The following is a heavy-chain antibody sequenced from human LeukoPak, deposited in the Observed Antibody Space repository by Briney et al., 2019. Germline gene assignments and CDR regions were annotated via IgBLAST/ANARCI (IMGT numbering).Heavy chain of an antibody. CDR2: IYPGDSDT. D-gene: IGHD3-9*01. J-gene: IGHJ3*02. CDR1: GYSFTSYW. Sequence: GESLKISCKGSGYSFTSYWIGWVRQMPGKGLEWMGIIYPGDSDTRYSPSFQGQVTISADKSISPAYLQWSSLKASDTAMYYCARPLEGYYDILSGYYFDAFDIWGQGTMVTVSS. V-gene: IGHV5-51*01. CDR3: ARPLEGYYDILSGYYFDAFDI.